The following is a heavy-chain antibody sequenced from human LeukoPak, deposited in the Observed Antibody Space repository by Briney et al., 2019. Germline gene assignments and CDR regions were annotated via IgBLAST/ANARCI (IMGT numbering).Heavy chain of an antibody. CDR1: GYTFSGYY. D-gene: IGHD5-18*01. V-gene: IGHV1-2*02. J-gene: IGHJ6*02. Sequence: GASVKVSCKASGYTFSGYYIHWVRQAPGQGLEWMGWINPNSGGTNYAQKFQGRVTMTRDTSISTAYMELSRLRSDDTAVYYCARDPKEKWIQLWPTKYYGMDVWGQGTTVTVSS. CDR2: INPNSGGT. CDR3: ARDPKEKWIQLWPTKYYGMDV.